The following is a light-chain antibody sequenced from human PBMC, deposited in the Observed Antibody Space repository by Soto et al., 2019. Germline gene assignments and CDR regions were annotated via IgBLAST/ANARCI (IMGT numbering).Light chain of an antibody. J-gene: IGKJ4*01. V-gene: IGKV1-27*01. CDR1: QAISSY. CDR3: HKYNHAPT. Sequence: DIQLTQSPSSLSASVGDRVTITCRASQAISSYLGWYQQKPGKVPELLIYATSTLQSGAPSRFSGSGSGTDFTLTISSLQPEDVATYYCHKYNHAPTFGGGTKVEIK. CDR2: ATS.